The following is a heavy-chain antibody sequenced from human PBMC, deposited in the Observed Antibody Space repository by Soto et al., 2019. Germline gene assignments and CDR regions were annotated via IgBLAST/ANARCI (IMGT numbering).Heavy chain of an antibody. CDR2: IYYSGST. CDR1: GGSISSYY. J-gene: IGHJ6*02. V-gene: IGHV4-59*01. D-gene: IGHD1-26*01. CDR3: ARASQSGSYLYYYYYYGMDV. Sequence: PSGTLSLTCTVSGGSISSYYWSWIRQPPGKGLEWIGEIYYSGSTNYNPSLKSRVTISVDTSKNQFSLKLSSVTAADTAVYYCARASQSGSYLYYYYYYGMDVWGQGTTVTVSS.